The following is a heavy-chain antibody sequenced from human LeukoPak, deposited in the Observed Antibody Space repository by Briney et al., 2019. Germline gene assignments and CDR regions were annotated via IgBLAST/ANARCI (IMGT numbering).Heavy chain of an antibody. Sequence: GGSLRLSCAASGFTFSSYWMSWVRQAPGKGLEWVANIKQDGSEKYYVDSVKGRFTISRDNAKNSLYLQMNSLRAEDTAVYYCAREGRNYYDSSGYYLAYWGQGTLVTVSS. J-gene: IGHJ4*02. CDR1: GFTFSSYW. V-gene: IGHV3-7*01. CDR2: IKQDGSEK. CDR3: AREGRNYYDSSGYYLAY. D-gene: IGHD3-22*01.